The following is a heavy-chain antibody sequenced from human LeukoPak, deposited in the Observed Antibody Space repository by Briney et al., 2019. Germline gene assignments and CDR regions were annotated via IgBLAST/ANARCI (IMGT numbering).Heavy chain of an antibody. CDR1: GGTFSSYA. CDR3: ARAVDATGVSWFDP. D-gene: IGHD2-15*01. V-gene: IGHV1-69*13. Sequence: SVKVSCKASGGTFSSYAISWVRQAPGQGLEWMGGIIPIFGTANYAQKFQGRVTITADESTSTAYMELSSLGSEDTAVYYCARAVDATGVSWFDPWGQGTLVTVSS. J-gene: IGHJ5*02. CDR2: IIPIFGTA.